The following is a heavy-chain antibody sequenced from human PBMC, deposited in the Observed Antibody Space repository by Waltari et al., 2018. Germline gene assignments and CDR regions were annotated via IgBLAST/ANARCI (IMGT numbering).Heavy chain of an antibody. V-gene: IGHV3-23*04. CDR2: IRGSGGST. CDR1: GFTFSSYA. CDR3: AKDDNTAMVIPSYYYYGMDV. D-gene: IGHD5-18*01. Sequence: EVQLVESGGGLVQPGGSLRLSCAASGFTFSSYAMSWVRQAPGQGLGWVSAIRGSGGSTYYADSVKGRFTISRDNSKNTLYLQMNSLRAEDTAVYYCAKDDNTAMVIPSYYYYGMDVWGQGTTVTVSS. J-gene: IGHJ6*02.